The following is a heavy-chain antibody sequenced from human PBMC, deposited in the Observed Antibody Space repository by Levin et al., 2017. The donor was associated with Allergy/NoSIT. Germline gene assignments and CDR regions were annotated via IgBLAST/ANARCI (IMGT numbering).Heavy chain of an antibody. J-gene: IGHJ4*02. V-gene: IGHV4-38-2*01. CDR1: GYSISSGYY. CDR3: ANSWTTSPRLDH. CDR2: IFHSGST. Sequence: NPGGSLRLSCAVSGYSISSGYYWGWIRQPPGKGLEWIGSIFHSGSTYYNPALKSRVTISIDRSNNQFSLKLSSVTAADTAVYYCANSWTTSPRLDHWGQGTLVTVSS. D-gene: IGHD2-2*01.